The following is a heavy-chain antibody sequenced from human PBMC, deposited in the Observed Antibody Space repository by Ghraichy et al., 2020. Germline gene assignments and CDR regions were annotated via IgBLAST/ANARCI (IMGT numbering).Heavy chain of an antibody. J-gene: IGHJ6*02. V-gene: IGHV1-69*04. Sequence: SVKVSCKASGGTFSSYAISWVRQAPGQGLEWMGRIIPILGIANYAQQFQGRVTITADKSTSTAYMELSSLRSEDTAVYYCAKSISSYYYYGMDVWGQGTTVTVAS. CDR2: IIPILGIA. CDR1: GGTFSSYA. D-gene: IGHD6-6*01. CDR3: AKSISSYYYYGMDV.